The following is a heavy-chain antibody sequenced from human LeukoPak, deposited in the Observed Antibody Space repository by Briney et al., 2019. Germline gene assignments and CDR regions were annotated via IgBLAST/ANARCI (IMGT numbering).Heavy chain of an antibody. CDR2: MYSGGST. J-gene: IGHJ3*01. CDR3: ARDRYCSGGSCYRDAFDL. Sequence: GGSLRLSCTASGFTVRSTYMSWVRQSPRKGLEWVSIMYSGGSTDYTDSVKGRFIISRDHSKDTLYLQMNSLRAEDTAVYYCARDRYCSGGSCYRDAFDLWGQGTMVTVSS. V-gene: IGHV3-53*01. CDR1: GFTVRSTY. D-gene: IGHD2-15*01.